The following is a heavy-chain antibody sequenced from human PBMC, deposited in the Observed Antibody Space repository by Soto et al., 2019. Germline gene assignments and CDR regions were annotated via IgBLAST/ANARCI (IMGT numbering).Heavy chain of an antibody. J-gene: IGHJ4*02. CDR3: ARDRVGFGELLPGY. CDR1: GYTFTSYG. D-gene: IGHD3-10*01. Sequence: ASVKVSCKASGYTFTSYGISWVRQAPGQGLEWMGWISAYNGNTNYAQKLQGRVTMTTDTSTSTAYMELRSLRPDDTAVYYCARDRVGFGELLPGYWGQGTLVTVS. V-gene: IGHV1-18*01. CDR2: ISAYNGNT.